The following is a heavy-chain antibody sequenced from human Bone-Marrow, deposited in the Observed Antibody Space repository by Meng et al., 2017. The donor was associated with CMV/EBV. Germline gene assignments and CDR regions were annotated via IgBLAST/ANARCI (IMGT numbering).Heavy chain of an antibody. CDR3: TRFYSAYGMDV. CDR1: GFTFDDYA. J-gene: IGHJ6*02. V-gene: IGHV3-9*01. Sequence: GGSLRLSCAASGFTFDDYAMHWVRQGPGKGLEWVSGISWNSGLIDYADSVRGRFTISRDNAKNALYLQMNNLRAEDTALYSCTRFYSAYGMDVWGQGTTVTVSS. D-gene: IGHD4-11*01. CDR2: ISWNSGLI.